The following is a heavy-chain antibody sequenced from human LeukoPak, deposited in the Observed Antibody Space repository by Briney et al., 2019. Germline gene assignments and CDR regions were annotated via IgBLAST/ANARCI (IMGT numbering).Heavy chain of an antibody. Sequence: SETLSFTCTVSGGSISSSSYYWGWIRQPPGKGLEWIGSIYYSGSTYYNPSLKSRVTISVDTSKNQFSLKLSSVTAADTAVYYCARLQYYDFWSGYFFYFDYWGQGTLVTVSS. CDR3: ARLQYYDFWSGYFFYFDY. V-gene: IGHV4-39*01. J-gene: IGHJ4*02. CDR2: IYYSGST. CDR1: GGSISSSSYY. D-gene: IGHD3-3*01.